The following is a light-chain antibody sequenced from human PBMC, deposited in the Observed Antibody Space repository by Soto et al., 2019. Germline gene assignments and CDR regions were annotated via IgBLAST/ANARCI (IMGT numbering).Light chain of an antibody. CDR1: SSDVGGYDH. CDR2: DVT. CDR3: SSYTNKDTLL. V-gene: IGLV2-14*03. J-gene: IGLJ3*02. Sequence: QSALTQPASVSGSPGQSITISCTGTSSDVGGYDHVSWYQQHPGKAPKLIIYDVTDRPSGISPRFSGSKSDNTAPLAVSGLEPEDEADYCCSSYTNKDTLLFGGGTKLTVL.